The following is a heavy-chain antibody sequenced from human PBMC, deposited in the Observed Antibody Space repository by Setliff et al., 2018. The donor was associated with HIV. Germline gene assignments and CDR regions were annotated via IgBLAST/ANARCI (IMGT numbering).Heavy chain of an antibody. CDR3: AKQGLISSTYALDI. V-gene: IGHV3-30*02. CDR2: MRYDDGRSE. CDR1: GFIFDDYA. J-gene: IGHJ3*02. D-gene: IGHD3-16*02. Sequence: PGGSLRLSCAASGFIFDDYAMHWVRQAPGKGLEWVAYMRYDDGRSEYYADSVKGRFTISRDNSQNTLYLQMNNVSAEDTALYYCAKQGLISSTYALDIWGQGTAVTV.